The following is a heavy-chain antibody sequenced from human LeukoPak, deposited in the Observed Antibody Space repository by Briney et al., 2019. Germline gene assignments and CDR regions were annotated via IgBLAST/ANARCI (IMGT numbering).Heavy chain of an antibody. CDR1: GFTFNTYN. D-gene: IGHD2-21*02. CDR3: AANWGSDCR. V-gene: IGHV3-21*01. CDR2: ISSSSTYI. J-gene: IGHJ4*02. Sequence: PGGPLRLSCVASGFTFNTYNMNWVRHARGKGLEWVSSISSSSTYIYYADSVKGRFIISRDNAKNSLFLQMNSLRAEDTGVYYCAANWGSDCRWGQGTLVTVSS.